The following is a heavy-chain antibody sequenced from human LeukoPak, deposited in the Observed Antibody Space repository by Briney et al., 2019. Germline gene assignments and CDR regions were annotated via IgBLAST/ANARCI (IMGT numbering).Heavy chain of an antibody. CDR1: GGSISSYY. Sequence: SETLSLTCTVSGGSISSYYWSWIRQPPGKGLEWIGYIYYSGSTNYNPSLKSRVTISVDTSKNQFSLKLSSVTAADTAVYYCARGSVNLNGLLYYYYMDVWGKGTTGTVSS. J-gene: IGHJ6*03. V-gene: IGHV4-59*01. D-gene: IGHD3-9*01. CDR3: ARGSVNLNGLLYYYYMDV. CDR2: IYYSGST.